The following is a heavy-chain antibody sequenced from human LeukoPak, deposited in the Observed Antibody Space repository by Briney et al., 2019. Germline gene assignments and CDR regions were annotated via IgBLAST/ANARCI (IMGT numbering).Heavy chain of an antibody. CDR2: IDSRSGTI. V-gene: IGHV3-48*01. J-gene: IGHJ4*02. CDR3: AKADTYYYDSSGYYSRAELDY. Sequence: PGGSLRLSCAASGFSFRTYSMDWVRQAPGKGLEWVSYIDSRSGTIYYADSVKGRFIISRDNARNSLYLQMNSLRVEDTAVYYCAKADTYYYDSSGYYSRAELDYWGQGTLVTVSS. CDR1: GFSFRTYS. D-gene: IGHD3-22*01.